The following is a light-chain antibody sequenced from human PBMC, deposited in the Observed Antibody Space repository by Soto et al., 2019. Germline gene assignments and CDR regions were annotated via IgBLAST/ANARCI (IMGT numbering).Light chain of an antibody. CDR1: QGISTY. J-gene: IGKJ4*01. V-gene: IGKV1-9*01. CDR2: AAS. Sequence: DLQLTQSPSLLSASVGDRVTITCRASQGISTYLAWYQQTSGKAPKLLISAASTLQRGVPSRFSGSGSGTQFTLTISSLQPEDFANYYCQQLNAYPLTFVGGTRVEIK. CDR3: QQLNAYPLT.